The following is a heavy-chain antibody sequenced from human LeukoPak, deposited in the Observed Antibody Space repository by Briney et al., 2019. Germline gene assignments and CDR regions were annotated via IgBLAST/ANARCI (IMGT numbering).Heavy chain of an antibody. J-gene: IGHJ4*02. V-gene: IGHV4-30-2*01. Sequence: SQTLSLTCAVSGGSISSGGYPWNWIRQPPGKGLEWIGYIHQSTNTQYNPSLKSRVTISTDRSTNQFSLKMSFVTAADTAVYYCARSLYGDYSLGFWGQGTLVTVSS. D-gene: IGHD4-17*01. CDR2: IHQSTNT. CDR1: GGSISSGGYP. CDR3: ARSLYGDYSLGF.